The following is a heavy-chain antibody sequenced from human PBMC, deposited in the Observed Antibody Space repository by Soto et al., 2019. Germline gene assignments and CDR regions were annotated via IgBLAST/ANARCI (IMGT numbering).Heavy chain of an antibody. V-gene: IGHV3-23*01. CDR3: AKDSITIFGVVINPPKYFDY. Sequence: GGSLRLSCAASGFTFSSYAMSWVRQAPGKGLEWVSAISGSGGSTYYADSVKGRFTISRDNSKNTLYLQMNSLRAEDTAVYYCAKDSITIFGVVINPPKYFDYWGQGTLGTVSS. J-gene: IGHJ4*02. D-gene: IGHD3-3*01. CDR2: ISGSGGST. CDR1: GFTFSSYA.